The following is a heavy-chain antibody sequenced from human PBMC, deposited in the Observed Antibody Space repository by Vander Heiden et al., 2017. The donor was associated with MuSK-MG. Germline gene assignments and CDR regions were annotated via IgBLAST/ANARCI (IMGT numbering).Heavy chain of an antibody. CDR1: GGSISGGAYY. CDR3: ARSGFWSGENRFDP. D-gene: IGHD3-3*01. Sequence: QVQLQESGPGLVKPSQPLSLTCTVSGGSISGGAYYWNWIRQPPGKGLEWIGNIYYRGSTHYNPSLKSRVTIVVDTSKNQFSVKLSSVTAADTAVYYCARSGFWSGENRFDPWGQGTLGTVSS. V-gene: IGHV4-30-4*01. J-gene: IGHJ5*02. CDR2: IYYRGST.